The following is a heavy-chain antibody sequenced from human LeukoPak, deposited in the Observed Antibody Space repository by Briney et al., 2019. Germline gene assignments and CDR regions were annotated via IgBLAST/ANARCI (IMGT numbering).Heavy chain of an antibody. CDR3: VRGQTIDY. CDR1: GFTFSNYW. D-gene: IGHD3-3*01. CDR2: IKSDGTGI. Sequence: PGGSLRLSCTTSGFTFSNYWMYWVRQPPGKGLMWVSRIKSDGTGITYTDSVEGRFTISRDNAKNTLYLQMNSLRDEDTAVYYCVRGQTIDYWGQGTLVTVSS. V-gene: IGHV3-74*01. J-gene: IGHJ4*02.